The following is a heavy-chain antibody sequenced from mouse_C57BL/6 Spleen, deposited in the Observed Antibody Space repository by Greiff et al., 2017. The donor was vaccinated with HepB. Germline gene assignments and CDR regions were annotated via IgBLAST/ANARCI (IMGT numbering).Heavy chain of an antibody. CDR2: IYPRSGNT. V-gene: IGHV1-81*01. CDR1: GYTFTSYG. J-gene: IGHJ4*01. D-gene: IGHD1-1*01. Sequence: QVQLQQSGAELARPGASVKLSCKASGYTFTSYGISWVKQRTGQGLEWIGEIYPRSGNTYYNEKFKGKATLTADKSSSTAYMELRSLTSEDSAVYFCARNYYGSSYGGGYAMDYWGQGTSVTVSS. CDR3: ARNYYGSSYGGGYAMDY.